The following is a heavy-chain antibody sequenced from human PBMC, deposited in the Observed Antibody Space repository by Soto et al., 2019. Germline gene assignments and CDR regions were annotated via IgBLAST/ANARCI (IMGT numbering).Heavy chain of an antibody. D-gene: IGHD2-15*01. Sequence: ASVKVSCKASGYTFISYGFSWVRQAPGQGLEWMGWISGYNGNTDYAQKFQGRVVMTTDTSTSTAYMELSSLRSEDTAVYYCAREDRQGDIEPRWGQGTLVTVSS. CDR3: AREDRQGDIEPR. J-gene: IGHJ4*02. CDR2: ISGYNGNT. CDR1: GYTFISYG. V-gene: IGHV1-18*01.